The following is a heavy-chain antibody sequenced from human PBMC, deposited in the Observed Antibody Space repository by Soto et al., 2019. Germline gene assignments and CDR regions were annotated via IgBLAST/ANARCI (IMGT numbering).Heavy chain of an antibody. D-gene: IGHD4-17*01. CDR3: AKSAGDYPNWYFVL. J-gene: IGHJ2*01. CDR2: ISGSGGRT. CDR1: GFTFSSYA. Sequence: EVQLLESGGGLVQPGGSLRLSCAASGFTFSSYAMSWVRQAPGKGLEWVSTISGSGGRTYYADSVKGRFAISRDNSQNTLYQQMNSLRAEDAAIYYCAKSAGDYPNWYFVLWGRGTLVTVSS. V-gene: IGHV3-23*01.